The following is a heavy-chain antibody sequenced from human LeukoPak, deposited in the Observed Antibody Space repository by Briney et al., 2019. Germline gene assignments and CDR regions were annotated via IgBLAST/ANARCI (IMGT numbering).Heavy chain of an antibody. CDR3: ARFFSSRDSSGYYDY. D-gene: IGHD3-22*01. Sequence: ASVKVSCKASGYTFTSYGISWVRQAPGQGLEWMGWISAYNGNTNYAQKLQGRVTMTTDTSTSTAYMELRSLRSDDTAVYYCARFFSSRDSSGYYDYWGQGTLVTVSS. CDR1: GYTFTSYG. CDR2: ISAYNGNT. J-gene: IGHJ4*02. V-gene: IGHV1-18*01.